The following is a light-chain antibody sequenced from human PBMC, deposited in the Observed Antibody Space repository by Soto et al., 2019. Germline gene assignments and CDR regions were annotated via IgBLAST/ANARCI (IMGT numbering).Light chain of an antibody. CDR3: ATWDDSLNGVV. CDR2: SNN. J-gene: IGLJ2*01. Sequence: QSVLTQPPSASGTPGQRVTISCSGSSSNIGSNTVNWYQQLPRTATKLLIYSNNQRPSGVPDRFSGSKSGTSASLAISGLQSEDEADYYCATWDDSLNGVVFGGGTKLTVL. V-gene: IGLV1-44*01. CDR1: SSNIGSNT.